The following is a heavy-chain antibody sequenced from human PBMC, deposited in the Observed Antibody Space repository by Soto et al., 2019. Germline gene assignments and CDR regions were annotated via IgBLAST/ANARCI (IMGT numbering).Heavy chain of an antibody. CDR3: ERDIRLVLGNWFDP. V-gene: IGHV1-18*01. Sequence: ASVKVSCKASGYTFTSYGISWVRQAPGQGLEWMGWISAYNGNTNYAQKLQGRVTMTTDTSTSTAYMELRSLRSDDTDVYYCERDIRLVLGNWFDPWGQGTLVTVSS. J-gene: IGHJ5*02. CDR1: GYTFTSYG. CDR2: ISAYNGNT. D-gene: IGHD1-20*01.